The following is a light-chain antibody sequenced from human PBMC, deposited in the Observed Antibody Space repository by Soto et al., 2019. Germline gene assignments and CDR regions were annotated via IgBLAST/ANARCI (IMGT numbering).Light chain of an antibody. V-gene: IGKV4-1*01. CDR1: QSVLYSSNNKNY. J-gene: IGKJ1*01. Sequence: DIVMTQSPDSLAVSLGERATINCKSSQSVLYSSNNKNYLAWYQQKPGQPPKLLIYWASTRESGVPDRFSGSGSGTAFTLTISSLQADDVAVYYCQQYYSSWTFGQGTKVEIK. CDR3: QQYYSSWT. CDR2: WAS.